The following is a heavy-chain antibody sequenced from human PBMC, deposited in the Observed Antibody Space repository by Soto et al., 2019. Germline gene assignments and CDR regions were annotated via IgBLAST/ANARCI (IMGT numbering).Heavy chain of an antibody. CDR3: ARDHQYQLPSDV. Sequence: QAQLVESGGGMVQPGRSLILSCVASGVTFNRYAMHWVRQAPGKGLEWVAVISYDGSNKYYADSVKGRFTISRDNSNNTLYLQMNTLKAEDSAVYYCARDHQYQLPSDVWGQGTTVTVS. CDR2: ISYDGSNK. CDR1: GVTFNRYA. D-gene: IGHD2-2*01. J-gene: IGHJ6*02. V-gene: IGHV3-30*04.